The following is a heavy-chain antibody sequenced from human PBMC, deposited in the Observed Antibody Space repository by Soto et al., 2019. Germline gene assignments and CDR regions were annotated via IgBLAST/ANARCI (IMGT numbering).Heavy chain of an antibody. CDR3: ARSLTEGYCTITGCYTRPLYGMDV. D-gene: IGHD2-2*02. Sequence: ASVKVSCKASGYTFSGYYIHWLRQAPGQGLEWMGWINPNSGGTNYAQKFQGRVTVTRDTPTSTAYMELSRLTSDGTAVYYCARSLTEGYCTITGCYTRPLYGMDVWGQGTTVTVSS. CDR1: GYTFSGYY. CDR2: INPNSGGT. J-gene: IGHJ6*02. V-gene: IGHV1-2*02.